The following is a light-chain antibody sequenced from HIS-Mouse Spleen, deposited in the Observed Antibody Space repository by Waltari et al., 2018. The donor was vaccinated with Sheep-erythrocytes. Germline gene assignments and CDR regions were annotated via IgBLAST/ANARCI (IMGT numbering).Light chain of an antibody. CDR1: QEISNY. V-gene: IGKV1-33*01. Sequence: DIQMTQSPSSLSASVGDRVTITCQASQEISNYLNWYQQKPGKAPKLLIYDASNLETGVPSRFSGRGSGTDFTFTISSLQPEDIATYYCQQYDNLFTFGPGTKVDIK. CDR2: DAS. J-gene: IGKJ3*01. CDR3: QQYDNLFT.